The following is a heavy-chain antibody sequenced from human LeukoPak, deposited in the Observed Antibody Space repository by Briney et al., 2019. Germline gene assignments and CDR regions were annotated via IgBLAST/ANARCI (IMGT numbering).Heavy chain of an antibody. D-gene: IGHD3-10*01. CDR3: AKVPLWFGELLMVY. CDR2: IRGSGGST. V-gene: IGHV3-23*01. CDR1: GFTFSSYA. J-gene: IGHJ4*02. Sequence: GGSLRLSCAASGFTFSSYAMSWVRQAPGKGLEWVSAIRGSGGSTYYGDSVKGRFTISRDNSKNTLYLQMNSLRAEDTAVYYWAKVPLWFGELLMVYWGQGTLVTVSS.